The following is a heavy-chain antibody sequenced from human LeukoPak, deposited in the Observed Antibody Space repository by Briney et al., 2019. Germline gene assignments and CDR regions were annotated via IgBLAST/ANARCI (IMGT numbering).Heavy chain of an antibody. CDR2: IIPMLDIT. CDR3: ARSDNSGPKKYAFDI. D-gene: IGHD6-19*01. CDR1: GGTFSTYA. V-gene: IGHV1-69*04. Sequence: SVKVSCKASGGTFSTYAISWVRQAPGQGLEWMGRIIPMLDITNYAQKFQGRVTITADKSTTTASMELSGLTSEDTAVYFCARSDNSGPKKYAFDIWGQGTMVTVSS. J-gene: IGHJ3*02.